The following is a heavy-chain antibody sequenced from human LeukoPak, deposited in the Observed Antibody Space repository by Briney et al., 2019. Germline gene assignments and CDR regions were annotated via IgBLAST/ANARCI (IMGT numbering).Heavy chain of an antibody. D-gene: IGHD6-13*01. CDR3: ARLTDRSTAAGSFDV. CDR1: GGSISSSSYY. CDR2: IYHSGST. J-gene: IGHJ3*01. V-gene: IGHV4-39*01. Sequence: PSETLSLTCTVSGGSISSSSYYWGWIRQSPGNGLEWIGSIYHSGSTFYSPSLKSRVTISVDTSKNQFSLKLSSVTAADTAVYYCARLTDRSTAAGSFDVWGQGTMVTVSS.